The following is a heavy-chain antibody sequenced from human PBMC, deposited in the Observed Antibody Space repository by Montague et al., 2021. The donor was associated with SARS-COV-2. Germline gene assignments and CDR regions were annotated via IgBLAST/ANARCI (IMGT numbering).Heavy chain of an antibody. Sequence: SETLSLTCSVSGGSINNYYWCWVRQSPGKGLEWIGYIYYSGSVTTXYKPSLKSRVSISVDTSENQFSLKLTSVTAADTAVYYCARRGGGEVFARFMYWYFDVWSRGSLVTVSS. V-gene: IGHV4-59*13. J-gene: IGHJ2*01. CDR1: GGSINNYY. CDR2: IYYSGSVTT. D-gene: IGHD2-21*01. CDR3: ARRGGGEVFARFMYWYFDV.